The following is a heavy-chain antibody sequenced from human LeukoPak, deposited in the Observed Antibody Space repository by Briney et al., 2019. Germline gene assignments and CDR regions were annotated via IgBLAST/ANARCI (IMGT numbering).Heavy chain of an antibody. J-gene: IGHJ4*02. CDR2: INYGGTT. CDR3: ARYVVYGSGKYYFDY. CDR1: GGSISNSNYY. D-gene: IGHD3-10*01. Sequence: KPSETLSLTCKVSGGSISNSNYYWSWIRQPPGKELEWLASINYGGTTYYNPSLKSRVTISVDTSKNQFSLRLSSVTAADTAVYLCARYVVYGSGKYYFDYWGQGSLVTVSS. V-gene: IGHV4-39*01.